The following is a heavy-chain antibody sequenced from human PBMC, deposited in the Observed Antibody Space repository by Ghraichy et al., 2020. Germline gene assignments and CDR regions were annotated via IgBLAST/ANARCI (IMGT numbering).Heavy chain of an antibody. Sequence: SETLSLTCTVSGVSISSTSYFWGWLRQPPGKGLEWIASVYYSGSAYYSPSFESRVTIAADTSENQISLRLDSVTATDTATYYCARHRPTESGCWYWNFDVWGRGTLVPVSS. CDR3: ARHRPTESGCWYWNFDV. V-gene: IGHV4-39*01. CDR2: VYYSGSA. D-gene: IGHD2-15*01. CDR1: GVSISSTSYF. J-gene: IGHJ2*01.